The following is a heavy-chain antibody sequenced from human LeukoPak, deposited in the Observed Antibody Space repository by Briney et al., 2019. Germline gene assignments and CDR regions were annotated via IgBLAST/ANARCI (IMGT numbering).Heavy chain of an antibody. J-gene: IGHJ6*04. Sequence: GGSLRLSCAPSGFTFSSFWMRWVRQAPGKGLEGVAHIKEDGSEKYYVESVKRRFTISRDDAKKSVHLQMNSLRAEDSAVYYCARDRFGGMDVWGKGTSVTVSS. CDR3: ARDRFGGMDV. CDR2: IKEDGSEK. D-gene: IGHD4-23*01. CDR1: GFTFSSFW. V-gene: IGHV3-7*01.